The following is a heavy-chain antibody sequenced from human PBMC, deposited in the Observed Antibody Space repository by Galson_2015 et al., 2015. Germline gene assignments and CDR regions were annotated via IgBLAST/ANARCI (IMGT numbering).Heavy chain of an antibody. D-gene: IGHD2-2*01. V-gene: IGHV1-18*01. CDR2: ISAYNGNT. Sequence: SVKVSCKASGYTFTSYGISWVRQAPGQGLEWMGWISAYNGNTNYAQKLQGRVTMTTDTSTSTAYMELRSLRSDDTAVYYCARGLVLGVVGGVKLRYMDVWGKGTTVTVSS. CDR3: ARGLVLGVVGGVKLRYMDV. J-gene: IGHJ6*03. CDR1: GYTFTSYG.